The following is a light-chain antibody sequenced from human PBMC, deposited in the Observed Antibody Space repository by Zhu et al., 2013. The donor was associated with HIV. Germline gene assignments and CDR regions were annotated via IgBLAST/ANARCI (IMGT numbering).Light chain of an antibody. V-gene: IGKV1-13*02. CDR1: QGIGSG. Sequence: ATQLTQFPSSLPASVGARVTITCRASQGIGSGLAWYQQKPGKPPKLLIYAASNLESGVPSRFSGGGSGTEFTLTISSLQPEDSATYYCQQYNSFPFTFGPGPKWIS. J-gene: IGKJ3*01. CDR2: AAS. CDR3: QQYNSFPFT.